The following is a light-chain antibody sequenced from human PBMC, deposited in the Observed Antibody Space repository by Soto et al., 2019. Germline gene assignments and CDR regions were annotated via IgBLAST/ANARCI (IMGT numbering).Light chain of an antibody. CDR2: GAS. CDR1: QSVSSSY. V-gene: IGKV3-20*01. CDR3: QQYGTSQWT. J-gene: IGKJ1*01. Sequence: ELLLTQSTGTLSLSPGERATLSCRASQSVSSSYLAWYQQKPGQAPRLLIYGASSRATGIPDRFSGSGSGTDFTLTTSRLEPEDFAVYYCQQYGTSQWTFGQRTIVDIK.